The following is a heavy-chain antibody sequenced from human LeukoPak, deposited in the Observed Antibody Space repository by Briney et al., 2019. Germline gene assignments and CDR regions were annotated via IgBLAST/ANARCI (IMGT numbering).Heavy chain of an antibody. CDR2: INPSGGST. Sequence: ASVKVSCKASGYTFTSYYMHWVRQAPGQGLEWMGIINPSGGSTSYAQKFQGRVTMTRDMSTSTVYMELSSLRSEDTAVYYCARAHGSGSYFSGDFDYWGQGTLVTVSS. CDR3: ARAHGSGSYFSGDFDY. D-gene: IGHD3-10*01. J-gene: IGHJ4*02. V-gene: IGHV1-46*01. CDR1: GYTFTSYY.